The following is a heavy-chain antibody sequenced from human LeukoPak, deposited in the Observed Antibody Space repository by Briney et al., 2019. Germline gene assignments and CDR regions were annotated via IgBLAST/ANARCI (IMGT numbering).Heavy chain of an antibody. D-gene: IGHD4-23*01. CDR1: GGTFSSYA. CDR2: IIPIFGTA. CDR3: ARSQRELRWFPGDD. J-gene: IGHJ4*02. Sequence: SVKVSXKASGGTFSSYAISWVRQTPGQGLEWMGGIIPIFGTANYAQKFQGRLTITADESTSTAYMELSSLRSEDTAVYYCARSQRELRWFPGDDWGQGTLVTVSS. V-gene: IGHV1-69*13.